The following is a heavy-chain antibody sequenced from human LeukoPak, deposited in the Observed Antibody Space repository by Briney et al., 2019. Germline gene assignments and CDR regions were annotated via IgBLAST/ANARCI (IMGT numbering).Heavy chain of an antibody. J-gene: IGHJ4*02. CDR1: EFTFSTYT. V-gene: IGHV3-21*04. Sequence: GGPLRFSFAASEFTFSTYTMNWVRQPPGKGREWAPPISSSNGYIYYADSVKDRFTISRDNAKNSLYLQMNSLRAEDTAVYYCARDGIWFGELLYAHDYWGQGTLVTVSS. CDR2: ISSSNGYI. D-gene: IGHD3-10*01. CDR3: ARDGIWFGELLYAHDY.